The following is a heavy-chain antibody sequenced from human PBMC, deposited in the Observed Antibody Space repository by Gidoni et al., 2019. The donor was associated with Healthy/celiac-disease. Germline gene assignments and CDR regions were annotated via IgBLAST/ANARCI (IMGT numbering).Heavy chain of an antibody. CDR2: ISGSGGST. V-gene: IGHV3-23*01. CDR3: AKFAHCSSTSCYTRHIDY. Sequence: EVQLLESGGGLVQPGGSLRLSCAASGFTFSSYAMSWVRQAPGKGLEWVSAISGSGGSTYYADSVKGRFTISRDNSKNTLYLQMNSLRAEDTAVYYCAKFAHCSSTSCYTRHIDYWGQGTLVTVSS. CDR1: GFTFSSYA. D-gene: IGHD2-2*02. J-gene: IGHJ4*02.